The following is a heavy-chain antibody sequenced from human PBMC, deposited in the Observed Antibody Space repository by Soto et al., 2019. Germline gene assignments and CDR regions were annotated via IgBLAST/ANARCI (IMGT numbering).Heavy chain of an antibody. D-gene: IGHD4-17*01. J-gene: IGHJ4*02. CDR1: GFTFSSYT. Sequence: PGGSLRLSCAASGFTFSSYTMNWVRQAPGKGLEWVSGINSGGRTYYADSVKGRFTISRDDSKNTLYLQIISLRAEDTAVYYCAKDLRPDGVWDFDYWAQGTLVTVSS. CDR2: INSGGRT. CDR3: AKDLRPDGVWDFDY. V-gene: IGHV3-23*01.